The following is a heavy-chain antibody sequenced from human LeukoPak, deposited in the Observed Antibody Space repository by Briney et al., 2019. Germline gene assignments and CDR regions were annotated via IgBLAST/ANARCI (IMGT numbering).Heavy chain of an antibody. Sequence: ASVRVSCKASGYTFTGYYMHWVRQAPGQGLEWMGWINPNSGGTNYAQKFQGRVTMTRDTSISTAYMELSRLRSDGTAVYYCARTIPSLRFLDSRGYYYYGMDVWGQGTTVTVSS. CDR2: INPNSGGT. J-gene: IGHJ6*02. D-gene: IGHD3-3*01. V-gene: IGHV1-2*02. CDR1: GYTFTGYY. CDR3: ARTIPSLRFLDSRGYYYYGMDV.